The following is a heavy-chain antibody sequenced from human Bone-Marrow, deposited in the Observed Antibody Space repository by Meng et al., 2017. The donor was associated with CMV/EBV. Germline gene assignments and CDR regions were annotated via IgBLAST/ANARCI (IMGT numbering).Heavy chain of an antibody. CDR2: VYSSGSV. J-gene: IGHJ4*02. V-gene: IGHV4-39*07. Sequence: SETLSLTCTVSGGSITRPTYYWGWVRQPPGKGLEWIGSVYSSGSVFYNPSLKSRVTISLDSSRNQFSLKLSSMTAADTALYYCATDHDWNYFDHWGQGTLVTVSS. D-gene: IGHD3-9*01. CDR3: ATDHDWNYFDH. CDR1: GGSITRPTYY.